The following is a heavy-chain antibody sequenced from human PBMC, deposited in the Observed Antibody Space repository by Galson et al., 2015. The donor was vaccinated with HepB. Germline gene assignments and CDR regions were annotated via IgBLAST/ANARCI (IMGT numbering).Heavy chain of an antibody. CDR1: GFIFSNYG. J-gene: IGHJ6*02. D-gene: IGHD3-22*01. CDR2: IWYDGSNK. Sequence: SLRLSCAGSGFIFSNYGMHWVRQAPGKGLEWVAVIWYDGSNKFYGDSVKGRFTISRDNSKNTVFLEMKGLRVEDTSVYYCARAGREELDYDDSSGFMFHGMDVWGQGTTVSVSS. V-gene: IGHV3-33*01. CDR3: ARAGREELDYDDSSGFMFHGMDV.